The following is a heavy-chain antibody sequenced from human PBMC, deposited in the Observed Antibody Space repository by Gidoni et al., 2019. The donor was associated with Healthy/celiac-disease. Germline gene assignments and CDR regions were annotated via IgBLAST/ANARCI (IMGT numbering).Heavy chain of an antibody. CDR2: IYYSGST. Sequence: QVQLQESGPGLVKPSETLSLTCTVSGGSISSYYWSWIRQPPGKGLEWIGYIYYSGSTNYNPSLKSRVTISVDTSKNQFSLKLSSVTAADTAVYYCARGPPPYTAMVPPFDYWGQGTLVTVSS. V-gene: IGHV4-59*01. CDR1: GGSISSYY. CDR3: ARGPPPYTAMVPPFDY. J-gene: IGHJ4*02. D-gene: IGHD5-18*01.